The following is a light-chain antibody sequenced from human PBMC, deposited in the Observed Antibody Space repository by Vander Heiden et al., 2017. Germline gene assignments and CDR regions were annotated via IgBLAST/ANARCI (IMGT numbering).Light chain of an antibody. CDR2: AAS. Sequence: DIQMTQSPSSLSASVGDRVTITCRASQSISSYLDWYQQKPGKAPKLLIYAASSLQSGVPSRFSGSGSGTEFTLTISSLQPEDFATYYCQQRYSTSLTFGGGTKVEIK. CDR3: QQRYSTSLT. V-gene: IGKV1-39*01. J-gene: IGKJ4*01. CDR1: QSISSY.